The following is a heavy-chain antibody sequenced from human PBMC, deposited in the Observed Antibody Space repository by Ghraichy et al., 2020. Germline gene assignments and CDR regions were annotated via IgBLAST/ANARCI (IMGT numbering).Heavy chain of an antibody. CDR1: GFTFSSYS. V-gene: IGHV3-21*01. D-gene: IGHD5-18*01. Sequence: LSLTCAASGFTFSSYSMNWVRQAPGKGLEWVSSISSSSSYIYYADSVKGRFTISRDNAKNSLYLQMNSLRAEDTAVYYCARDQRGYSYGYRSGYWGQGTLVTVSS. J-gene: IGHJ4*02. CDR2: ISSSSSYI. CDR3: ARDQRGYSYGYRSGY.